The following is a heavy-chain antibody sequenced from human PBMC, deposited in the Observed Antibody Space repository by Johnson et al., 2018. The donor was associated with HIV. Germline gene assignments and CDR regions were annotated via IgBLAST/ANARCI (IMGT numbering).Heavy chain of an antibody. V-gene: IGHV3-30*04. Sequence: QVQLVESGGGVVQPGRSLRLSCAASGFTFSSYAMHWVRQAPGKGLAWVGVISYDGSYKYYADSVKGRFTISRDNSKSTLYLQMNSLRAEDTAVYYCARVRTGRENAFDIWGQGTMVTVSS. D-gene: IGHD2-8*02. J-gene: IGHJ3*02. CDR3: ARVRTGRENAFDI. CDR1: GFTFSSYA. CDR2: ISYDGSYK.